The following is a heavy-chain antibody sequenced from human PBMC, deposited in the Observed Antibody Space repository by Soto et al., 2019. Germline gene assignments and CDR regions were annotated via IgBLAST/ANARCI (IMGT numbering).Heavy chain of an antibody. J-gene: IGHJ4*02. CDR3: ARSPYDILTGPDY. CDR1: GGSFSGYY. CDR2: INHSGST. Sequence: SETLSLTCAVYGGSFSGYYWSWIRQPPGKGLEWIGEINHSGSTNYNPSLKSRVTISVDTSKNQFSLKLSSVTAADTAVYYCARSPYDILTGPDYWGQGTLVTVSS. D-gene: IGHD3-9*01. V-gene: IGHV4-34*01.